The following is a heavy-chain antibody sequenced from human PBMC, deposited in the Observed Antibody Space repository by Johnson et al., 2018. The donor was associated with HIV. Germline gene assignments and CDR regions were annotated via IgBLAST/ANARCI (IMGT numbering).Heavy chain of an antibody. V-gene: IGHV3-30*04. CDR1: GFTFSIYA. CDR2: ISYDGSNK. Sequence: QVQLMESGGGVVQPGRSLRLSCAASGFTFSIYAMHWVRQAPGKGLEWVAVISYDGSNKYYADSVKGRFTISRDNAKNSLYLQMNSLRAEDTAVYYCARDGSGSSPVDAVDIWGQGTMVTVSS. CDR3: ARDGSGSSPVDAVDI. D-gene: IGHD1-26*01. J-gene: IGHJ3*02.